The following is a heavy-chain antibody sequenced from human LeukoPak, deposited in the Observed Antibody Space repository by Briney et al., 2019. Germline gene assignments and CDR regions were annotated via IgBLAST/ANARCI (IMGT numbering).Heavy chain of an antibody. J-gene: IGHJ4*02. D-gene: IGHD4-23*01. V-gene: IGHV3-23*01. Sequence: PGGSLRLSCAASGFTFSSYAMSWVRQAPGKGLEWVSSISDSGGYTPYADSVKGRFTISRDNSKNTLYLQMNSLRAEDTAVYYCAKCLNPTVVTFPGLSENYYFDYWGQGTLVTVSS. CDR2: ISDSGGYT. CDR1: GFTFSSYA. CDR3: AKCLNPTVVTFPGLSENYYFDY.